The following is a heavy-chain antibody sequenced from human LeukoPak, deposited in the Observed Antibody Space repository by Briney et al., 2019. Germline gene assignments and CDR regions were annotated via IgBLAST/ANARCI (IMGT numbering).Heavy chain of an antibody. V-gene: IGHV1-2*02. Sequence: GASVTVSCKASGYTFTDYYMHWVRQAPGQGLEWMGWINPNSGGTYYAQKFQGRVTLTRDTTISAAYMELTSLRSDDTAVYYCARSSGYSYMYYFDYWGQGTLVTVSS. CDR3: ARSSGYSYMYYFDY. CDR2: INPNSGGT. D-gene: IGHD5-18*01. J-gene: IGHJ4*02. CDR1: GYTFTDYY.